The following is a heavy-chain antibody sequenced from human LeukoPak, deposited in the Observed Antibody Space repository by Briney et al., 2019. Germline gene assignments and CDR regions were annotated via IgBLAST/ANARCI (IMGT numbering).Heavy chain of an antibody. CDR2: ISGSGGST. CDR3: AKAVPTRYSSSWYYFDY. D-gene: IGHD6-13*01. CDR1: GFTFSSYS. J-gene: IGHJ4*02. V-gene: IGHV3-23*01. Sequence: GGSLRLSCAASGFTFSSYSMNWVRQAPGKGLEWVSAISGSGGSTYYADSVKGRFTISRDNSKNTLYLQMNSLRAEDTAVYYCAKAVPTRYSSSWYYFDYWGQGTLVTVSS.